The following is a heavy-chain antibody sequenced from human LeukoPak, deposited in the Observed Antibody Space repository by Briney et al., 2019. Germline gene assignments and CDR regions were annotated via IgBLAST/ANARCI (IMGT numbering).Heavy chain of an antibody. CDR2: INPNSGGT. D-gene: IGHD1-26*01. V-gene: IGHV1-2*02. CDR3: ARVAVGAMRAFDI. Sequence: ASVKVSCKPSGYTFTGYYMHWVRQAPGQGLGWMGWINPNSGGTNYAQKFQGRVTMTRDTSISTAYMELSRLRSDDTAVYYCARVAVGAMRAFDIWGQGTMVTVSS. CDR1: GYTFTGYY. J-gene: IGHJ3*02.